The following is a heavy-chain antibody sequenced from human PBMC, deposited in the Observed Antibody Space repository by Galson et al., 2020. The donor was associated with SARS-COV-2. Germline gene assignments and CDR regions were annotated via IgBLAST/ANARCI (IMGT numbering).Heavy chain of an antibody. D-gene: IGHD1-1*01. CDR3: ATDQQMSTIQGVFDS. V-gene: IGHV3-23*01. Sequence: GESLKISCAASGFTFSDYAMTWVRQAPGKGLDWVSIVSSGGDTTYYADSVKGRFTLSRDNSKNTLYLQMNSLRAEDTAVYYCATDQQMSTIQGVFDSWGQGTLVTVSS. CDR1: GFTFSDYA. J-gene: IGHJ4*02. CDR2: VSSGGDTT.